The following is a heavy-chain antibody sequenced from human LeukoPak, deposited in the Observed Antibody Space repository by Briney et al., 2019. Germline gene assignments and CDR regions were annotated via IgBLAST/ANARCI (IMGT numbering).Heavy chain of an antibody. V-gene: IGHV3-23*01. CDR3: AKAGVLTLVRGVIVDY. CDR1: GFTFSGYA. D-gene: IGHD3-10*01. Sequence: PGGSLRLSCAASGFTFSGYAMSWVRQAPGKGLEWFSAISGSGDGTYYADSVKGRFTISRDNSKNTLFLQMNSLRAEDTAVYYCAKAGVLTLVRGVIVDYWGQGTLVTVSS. CDR2: ISGSGDGT. J-gene: IGHJ4*02.